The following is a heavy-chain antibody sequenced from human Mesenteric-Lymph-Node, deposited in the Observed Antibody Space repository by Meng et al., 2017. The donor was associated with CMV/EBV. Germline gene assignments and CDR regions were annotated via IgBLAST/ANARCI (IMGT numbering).Heavy chain of an antibody. D-gene: IGHD6-13*01. CDR3: AGGIAAAGSRWFDP. J-gene: IGHJ5*02. CDR1: ACTFSSYT. Sequence: QVQQGQSGAAVKKHASSVQVSCKASACTFSSYTISWVRQAPGQGLEWMGRIIPILGIANYAQKFQGRVTITADKSTSTAYMELSSLRSEDTAVYYCAGGIAAAGSRWFDPWGQGTLVTVSS. V-gene: IGHV1-69*02. CDR2: IIPILGIA.